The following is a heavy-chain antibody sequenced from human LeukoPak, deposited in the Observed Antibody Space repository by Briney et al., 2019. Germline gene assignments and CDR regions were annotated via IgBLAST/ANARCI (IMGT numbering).Heavy chain of an antibody. CDR2: ISSRSTPI. V-gene: IGHV3-21*06. J-gene: IGHJ4*02. CDR1: GFTFNIYT. CDR3: ARVGPTGYFDY. Sequence: GGSLRLSCAASGFTFNIYTMTWVRQAPGKGLDWVSSISSRSTPINYADSVKGRFAVSRDNAQNSLFLQMNSLRAEDTAVYYCARVGPTGYFDYWGQGALVTVSS. D-gene: IGHD4-17*01.